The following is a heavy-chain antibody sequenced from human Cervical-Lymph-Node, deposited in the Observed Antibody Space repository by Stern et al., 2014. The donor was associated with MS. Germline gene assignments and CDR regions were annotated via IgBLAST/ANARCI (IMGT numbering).Heavy chain of an antibody. V-gene: IGHV4-30-2*01. CDR3: ARSSTVTPNAFDI. D-gene: IGHD4-17*01. Sequence: QLQESGSGLMKPSQTLSLTCAVSGGSISSGGYSWSWLRQPPGKGLEWIGYIYPSGSTYYNPSLKSRVTISADRSQNQVSLQLGSVSAADTAVYYCARSSTVTPNAFDIWGQGTMVTVSS. CDR1: GGSISSGGYS. J-gene: IGHJ3*02. CDR2: IYPSGST.